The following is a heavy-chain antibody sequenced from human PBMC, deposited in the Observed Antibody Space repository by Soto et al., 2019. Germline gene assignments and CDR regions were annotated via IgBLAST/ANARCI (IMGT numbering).Heavy chain of an antibody. Sequence: GESLKISCKASGYNLTNYWIIWAGQMPGKGLEWMGRIDPSDSCKMYSPSFQGHVTNSVVKSIDIVYLQWSNMKDSDTALFYCARQGAAPPLFYYHDFDFWGQVTSVTFAS. V-gene: IGHV5-10-1*01. D-gene: IGHD6-25*01. CDR3: ARQGAAPPLFYYHDFDF. CDR1: GYNLTNYW. CDR2: IDPSDSCK. J-gene: IGHJ6*02.